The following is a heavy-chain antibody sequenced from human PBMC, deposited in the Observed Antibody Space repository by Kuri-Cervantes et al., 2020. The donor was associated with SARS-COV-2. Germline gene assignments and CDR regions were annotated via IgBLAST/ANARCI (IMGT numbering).Heavy chain of an antibody. CDR2: IYYSGNT. Sequence: GSLRLSCTVSGGSISSYYWSWIRQPPGKGLEWIGYIYYSGNTNYNPSLKSRVTISVDTSKIQFSLKLSSVTAADTAVYYCARTIRDGYNGHYFDYWGQGTLVTVSS. V-gene: IGHV4-59*01. CDR1: GGSISSYY. J-gene: IGHJ4*02. D-gene: IGHD5-24*01. CDR3: ARTIRDGYNGHYFDY.